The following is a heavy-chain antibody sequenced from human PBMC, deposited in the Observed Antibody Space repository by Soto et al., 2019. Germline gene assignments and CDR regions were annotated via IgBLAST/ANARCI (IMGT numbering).Heavy chain of an antibody. V-gene: IGHV3-15*01. CDR1: GFTFSHAW. Sequence: GGSLRLSCAASGFTFSHAWMSWVRQAPGRGLEWVGRIKSKADGETKDYGAPVRGRFTISRDDAKDTLYLQMNSLRIEDTAVYYCCVVKRLDQYSTSGYWFDPWGPGTPATVSP. J-gene: IGHJ5*02. D-gene: IGHD2-15*01. CDR3: CVVKRLDQYSTSGYWFDP. CDR2: IKSKADGETK.